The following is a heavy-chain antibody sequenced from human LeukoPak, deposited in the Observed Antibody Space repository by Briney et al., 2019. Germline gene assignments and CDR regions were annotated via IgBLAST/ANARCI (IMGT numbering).Heavy chain of an antibody. J-gene: IGHJ4*02. CDR3: ARGGVGCSSTSCYFGSSSGFDY. Sequence: SETLSLTCTVSGGSISSYYWSWIRQPPGKGLEWIGYIYYSGSTNYNPSLRSRVTISVDTSKNQFSLKLSSVTAADTAVYYCARGGVGCSSTSCYFGSSSGFDYWGQGTLVTVSS. CDR2: IYYSGST. V-gene: IGHV4-59*01. CDR1: GGSISSYY. D-gene: IGHD2-2*01.